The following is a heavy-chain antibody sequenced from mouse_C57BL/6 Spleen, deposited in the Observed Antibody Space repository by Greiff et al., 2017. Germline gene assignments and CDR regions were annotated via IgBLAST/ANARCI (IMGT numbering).Heavy chain of an antibody. CDR2: ISYDGSN. J-gene: IGHJ4*01. Sequence: EVKLMESGPGLVKPSPSLSLTCSVTGYSITSGYYWNWIRQFPGNKLEWMGYISYDGSNNYNPSLKNRISITRDTSKNQFFLKLNSVTTEDTATYYCARDKLGYAMDYWGQGTSVTVSS. CDR3: ARDKLGYAMDY. V-gene: IGHV3-6*01. CDR1: GYSITSGYY. D-gene: IGHD4-1*01.